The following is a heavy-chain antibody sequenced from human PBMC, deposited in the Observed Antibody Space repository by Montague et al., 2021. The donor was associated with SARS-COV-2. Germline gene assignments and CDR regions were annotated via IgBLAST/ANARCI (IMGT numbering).Heavy chain of an antibody. Sequence: SETLSLTCTVSGASISLNSHSWGWLRLPPGRGLEWITTVHNTGNSYHNSSLQSRVTISRDTSQRQVSLRLNSMTTADTAVYYCARLPTGFPNWFDTWGQGILVTVSS. CDR1: GASISLNSHS. J-gene: IGHJ5*02. CDR2: VHNTGNS. V-gene: IGHV4-39*01. D-gene: IGHD3-9*01. CDR3: ARLPTGFPNWFDT.